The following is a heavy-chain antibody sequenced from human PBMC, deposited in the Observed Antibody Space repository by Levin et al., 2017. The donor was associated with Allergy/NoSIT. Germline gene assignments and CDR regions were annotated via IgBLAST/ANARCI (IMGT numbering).Heavy chain of an antibody. V-gene: IGHV4-34*01. CDR2: INHSGST. D-gene: IGHD2-15*01. CDR3: ARGLAPYRVVAATPRQVGLDY. J-gene: IGHJ4*02. Sequence: SETLSLTCAVYGGSFSGYYWSWIRQPPGKGLEWIGEINHSGSTNYNPSLKSRVTISVDTSKNQFSLKLSSVTAADTAVYYCARGLAPYRVVAATPRQVGLDYWGQGTLVTVSS. CDR1: GGSFSGYY.